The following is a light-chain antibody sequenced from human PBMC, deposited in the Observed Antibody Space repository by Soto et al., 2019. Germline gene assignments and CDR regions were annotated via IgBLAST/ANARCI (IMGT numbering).Light chain of an antibody. CDR3: QQTNTFLPLI. J-gene: IGKJ4*01. CDR2: AAS. Sequence: DIQMTQSPSSVSASVGDRVTITCRASQGISNWLAWYQQQPGKAPKLLIYAASSLQSGVPSRFSGGGSGTHFTLIISSLQPEDFATYYCQQTNTFLPLIFGGGTKVEIK. V-gene: IGKV1-12*01. CDR1: QGISNW.